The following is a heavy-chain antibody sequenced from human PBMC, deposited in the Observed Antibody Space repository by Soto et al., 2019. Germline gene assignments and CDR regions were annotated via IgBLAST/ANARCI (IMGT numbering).Heavy chain of an antibody. D-gene: IGHD5-12*01. CDR2: IIPILEIA. CDR3: AGGRGFTDY. CDR1: DGTFSSYH. J-gene: IGHJ4*02. Sequence: QVQLVQSGAEVKKPGSSVKVSCKASDGTFSSYHISWVRQAPGQGLEWLGRIIPILEIANYAQKFQGRVTITADKSTSTAYMELSSLRSEDTAVYYCAGGRGFTDYWGQGTLVTVSS. V-gene: IGHV1-69*02.